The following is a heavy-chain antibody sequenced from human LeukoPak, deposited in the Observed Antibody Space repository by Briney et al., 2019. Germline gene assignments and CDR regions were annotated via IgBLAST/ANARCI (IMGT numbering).Heavy chain of an antibody. CDR2: INPSGGST. CDR1: GYTFTSYY. CDR3: ARDRSRREGYFDY. Sequence: GASVKVSCKASGYTFTSYYMHWVRQAPGQGLEWMGIINPSGGSTSYAQKFQGRVTMTRDMSTSTVYMELSSLRSEDTAAYYCARDRSRREGYFDYWGQGTLVTVSS. J-gene: IGHJ4*02. V-gene: IGHV1-46*01.